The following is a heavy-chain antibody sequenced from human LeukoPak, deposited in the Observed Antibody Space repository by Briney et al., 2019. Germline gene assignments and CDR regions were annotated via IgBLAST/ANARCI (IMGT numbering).Heavy chain of an antibody. CDR3: ARGAIVGATDYYYGMDV. CDR2: ISYDGSNK. Sequence: GGSLRLSCAASGFTFSSYAMHWVRQAPGKGLEWVAVISYDGSNKYYADSVKGRFTISRDNSKNTLYLQMNSLRAEGTAVYYCARGAIVGATDYYYGMDVWGQGTTVTVTS. CDR1: GFTFSSYA. J-gene: IGHJ6*02. D-gene: IGHD1-26*01. V-gene: IGHV3-30-3*01.